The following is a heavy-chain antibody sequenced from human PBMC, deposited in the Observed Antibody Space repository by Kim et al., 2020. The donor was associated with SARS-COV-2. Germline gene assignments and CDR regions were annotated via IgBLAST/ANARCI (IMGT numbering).Heavy chain of an antibody. V-gene: IGHV3-30*18. CDR2: ISYDGSNK. J-gene: IGHJ6*02. D-gene: IGHD4-17*01. Sequence: GGSLRLSCAASGFTFSSYGMHWVRQAPGKGLEWVAVISYDGSNKYYADSVKGRFTISRDNSKNTLYLQMNSLRAEDSAVYYCAKAAVTTSYSYYGMDVWGQGTTVTVSS. CDR1: GFTFSSYG. CDR3: AKAAVTTSYSYYGMDV.